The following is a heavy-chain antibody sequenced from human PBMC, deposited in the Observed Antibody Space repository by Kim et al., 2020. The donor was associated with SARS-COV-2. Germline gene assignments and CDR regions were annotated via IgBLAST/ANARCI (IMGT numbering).Heavy chain of an antibody. Sequence: GGSLRLSCAASGFTFSSYAMHWVRQAPGKGLEWVAVISYDGSNKYYADSVKGRFTISRDNSKNTLYLQMNSLRAEDTAVYYCARDRSGWEQYYFDYWGQGTLVTVSS. CDR1: GFTFSSYA. CDR2: ISYDGSNK. D-gene: IGHD6-19*01. J-gene: IGHJ4*02. V-gene: IGHV3-30*04. CDR3: ARDRSGWEQYYFDY.